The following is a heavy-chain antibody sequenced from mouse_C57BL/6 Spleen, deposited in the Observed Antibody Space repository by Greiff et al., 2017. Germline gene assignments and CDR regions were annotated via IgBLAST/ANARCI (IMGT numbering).Heavy chain of an antibody. CDR3: ARGTTVVAHFDY. CDR1: GYTFTSYW. CDR2: IDPSDSYT. J-gene: IGHJ2*01. D-gene: IGHD1-1*01. Sequence: VQLQQSGAELVKPGASVKLSCKASGYTFTSYWMQWVKQRPGQGLAWLGEIDPSDSYTNYNQKFKGKATLTVDTSSSTAYMQLSSLTSEDSAVYYCARGTTVVAHFDYWGQGTTLTVSS. V-gene: IGHV1-50*01.